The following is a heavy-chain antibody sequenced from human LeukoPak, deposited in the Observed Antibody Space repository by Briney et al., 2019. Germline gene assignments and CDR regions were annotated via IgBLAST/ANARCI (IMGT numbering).Heavy chain of an antibody. J-gene: IGHJ3*02. CDR3: ARDSGDAFDI. CDR2: ISCDGSNK. Sequence: GGSLRLSCAASGFTFSSYGMHWVRQAPGKGLEWVAVISCDGSNKYYADSVKGRFTISRDNAKNSMYLQMNSLRADDTAVYYCARDSGDAFDIWGQGTMVTVSS. V-gene: IGHV3-30*03. D-gene: IGHD6-19*01. CDR1: GFTFSSYG.